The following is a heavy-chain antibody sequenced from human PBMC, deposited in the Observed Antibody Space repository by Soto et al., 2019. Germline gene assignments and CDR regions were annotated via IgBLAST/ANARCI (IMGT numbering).Heavy chain of an antibody. Sequence: EVQLVESGGGLVKPGGSLRLSCAASGFTFSNAWMSWVRQAPGKGLEWVGRIKSKTDGGTTDYAAPVKGRFTISRDDSKNTLYLQMNSLKTEDTAVYYCTTIVVVPAAPGKGLLNYYGMDVWGQGTTVTVSS. CDR3: TTIVVVPAAPGKGLLNYYGMDV. J-gene: IGHJ6*02. CDR1: GFTFSNAW. CDR2: IKSKTDGGTT. V-gene: IGHV3-15*01. D-gene: IGHD2-2*01.